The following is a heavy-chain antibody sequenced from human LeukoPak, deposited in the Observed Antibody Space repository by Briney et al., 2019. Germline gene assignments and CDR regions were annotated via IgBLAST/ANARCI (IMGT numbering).Heavy chain of an antibody. CDR2: ISWNSGSI. D-gene: IGHD6-19*01. CDR3: AKSSRDPYYYYYMDV. J-gene: IGHJ6*03. Sequence: PGRSLRLSCAASGFTFNDYAMHWVRQAPGKGPEWVSGISWNSGSIGYADSVKGRFTISRDNAKNSLYLQMNSLRAEDMALYYCAKSSRDPYYYYYMDVWGKGTTVTVSS. CDR1: GFTFNDYA. V-gene: IGHV3-9*03.